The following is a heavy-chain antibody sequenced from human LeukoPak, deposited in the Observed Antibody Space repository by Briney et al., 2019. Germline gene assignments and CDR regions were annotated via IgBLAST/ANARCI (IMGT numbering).Heavy chain of an antibody. D-gene: IGHD1-1*01. V-gene: IGHV6-1*01. J-gene: IGHJ4*02. CDR3: ARDIRNGAAFDH. Sequence: SQTLSLTCAISGDIITGNSIVWNWIRQSPSRGLEWLGRTYYRTRWYNDYAMSVESRITINPDTSKNQFSLHLKSVTPDDTAIYSCARDIRNGAAFDHWGQGTLVTVSS. CDR2: TYYRTRWYN. CDR1: GDIITGNSIV.